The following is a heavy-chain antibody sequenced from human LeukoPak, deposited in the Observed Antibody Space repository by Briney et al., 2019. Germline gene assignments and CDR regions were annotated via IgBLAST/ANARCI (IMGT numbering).Heavy chain of an antibody. V-gene: IGHV6-1*01. J-gene: IGHJ4*02. CDR1: GDSVSSNSAA. CDR3: ARDSRGPSYSSSWYTRTRGSAFDY. CDR2: TYYRSKWYN. Sequence: SQTLSLTCAISGDSVSSNSAAWNWIRQSPSRGLEWLGRTYYRSKWYNDYAVSVKSRITINPDTSKNQFSLQLNSVTPEDTAVYYCARDSRGPSYSSSWYTRTRGSAFDYWGQGTLVTVSS. D-gene: IGHD6-13*01.